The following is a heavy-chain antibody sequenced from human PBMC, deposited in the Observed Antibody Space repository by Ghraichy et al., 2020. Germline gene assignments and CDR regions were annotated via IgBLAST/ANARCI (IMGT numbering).Heavy chain of an antibody. CDR1: GLTFSSNS. J-gene: IGHJ6*02. CDR2: ISSRSTTI. CDR3: ARDRNYGDYGYHYYDMDV. D-gene: IGHD4-17*01. Sequence: GESLNISCAASGLTFSSNSMNWVRQAPGKGLEWVSCISSRSTTIYYADSVKGRFTISRDNAKNSLYLQMNSLRDEDTAVYYCARDRNYGDYGYHYYDMDVWGQGTTVTVSS. V-gene: IGHV3-48*02.